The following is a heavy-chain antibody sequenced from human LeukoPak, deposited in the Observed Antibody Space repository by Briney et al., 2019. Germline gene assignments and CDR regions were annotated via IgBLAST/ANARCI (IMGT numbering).Heavy chain of an antibody. J-gene: IGHJ5*02. Sequence: ASVKVSCKASGYTFPNYGISWVRQAPGQGLEWMGWISANTGDTNYAQKLQGRVTMTTDTSTSTAYMELRSLRSDDTAVYYCARNRYCSSTSCHGGWFDPWGQGTLVTVSS. CDR2: ISANTGDT. D-gene: IGHD2-2*01. V-gene: IGHV1-18*01. CDR1: GYTFPNYG. CDR3: ARNRYCSSTSCHGGWFDP.